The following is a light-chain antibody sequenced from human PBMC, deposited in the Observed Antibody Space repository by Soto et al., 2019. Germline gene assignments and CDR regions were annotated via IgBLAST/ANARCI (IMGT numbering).Light chain of an antibody. J-gene: IGLJ3*02. CDR3: SSYTSSSTLPWV. Sequence: QSVLTQPASVSGSPGQSITISCTGTSSDVGGYNYVSWYQQHPGKAPKLMIYEVSNRPSGVSNRFSGSKSGNTASLTISRLQAEDEADYYCSSYTSSSTLPWVFGGGTKLTVL. V-gene: IGLV2-14*01. CDR1: SSDVGGYNY. CDR2: EVS.